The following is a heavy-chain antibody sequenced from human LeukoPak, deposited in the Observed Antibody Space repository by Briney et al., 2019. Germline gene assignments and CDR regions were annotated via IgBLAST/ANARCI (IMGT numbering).Heavy chain of an antibody. J-gene: IGHJ4*02. CDR3: ARAVSVSSYYFDC. V-gene: IGHV3-74*01. D-gene: IGHD5/OR15-5a*01. CDR2: INSDGSIT. Sequence: GGSLRLSCAASGFTFSSYWMHWVRQAPGKGLVWVSRINSDGSITTYADSVRGRFTISRDNAKNSLYLQMNSLRAEDTAVYYCARAVSVSSYYFDCWGQGTLVTVSS. CDR1: GFTFSSYW.